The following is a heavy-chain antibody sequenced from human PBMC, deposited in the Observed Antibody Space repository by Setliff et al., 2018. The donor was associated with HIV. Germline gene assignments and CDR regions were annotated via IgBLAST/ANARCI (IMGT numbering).Heavy chain of an antibody. CDR2: MNPDIGLT. Sequence: ASVKVSCKASGYTFTNYDINWVRQVPGQGLEWLGRMNPDIGLTDYAPKLQGRVIMTSNTSITTAYMQVTRLRSDDTAVYYCARGSFGGSYSSFWGQGTLVTVSS. D-gene: IGHD1-26*01. CDR1: GYTFTNYD. J-gene: IGHJ4*02. CDR3: ARGSFGGSYSSF. V-gene: IGHV1-8*01.